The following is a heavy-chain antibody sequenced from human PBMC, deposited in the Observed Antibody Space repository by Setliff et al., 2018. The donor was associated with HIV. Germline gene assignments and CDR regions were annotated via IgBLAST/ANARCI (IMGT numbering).Heavy chain of an antibody. J-gene: IGHJ4*02. CDR2: MYYSGST. V-gene: IGHV4-34*01. CDR3: ARVFVDTAVLRVLEYYFDS. CDR1: GGSFSDYY. Sequence: PSETLSLTCGIYGGSFSDYYWSWIRQPPGKGLEWIGSMYYSGSTYYTPSLKSRITISLDTSKNQFSLRMRSVTAADTAVYYCARVFVDTAVLRVLEYYFDSWGRGTLVTVSS. D-gene: IGHD5-18*01.